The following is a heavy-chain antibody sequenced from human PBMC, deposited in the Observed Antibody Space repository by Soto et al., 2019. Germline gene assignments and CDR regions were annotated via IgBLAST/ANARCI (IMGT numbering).Heavy chain of an antibody. D-gene: IGHD1-1*01. CDR1: GGSISSSSYY. V-gene: IGHV4-39*01. Sequence: SETLSLTCTVSGGSISSSSYYWGWIRQPPGKGLEWIGGIYYSGSTYYNPSLKSRVTISVDTSKNQFSLKLSSVTAADTAVYYCARPSIATTTDYWGQGTLVTVSS. CDR3: ARPSIATTTDY. CDR2: IYYSGST. J-gene: IGHJ4*02.